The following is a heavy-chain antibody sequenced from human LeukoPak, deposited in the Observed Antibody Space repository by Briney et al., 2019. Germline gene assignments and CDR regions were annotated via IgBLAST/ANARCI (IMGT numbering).Heavy chain of an antibody. V-gene: IGHV3-33*01. D-gene: IGHD5-18*01. CDR3: ARGQGSYGSVWDY. J-gene: IGHJ4*02. CDR2: IWYDGSNK. CDR1: GFTFSSYG. Sequence: GRSLRLSCAASGFTFSSYGMHWVRQAPGKGLEWVAVIWYDGSNKYCADSVKGRFTISRDNSKNTLYLQMNSLRAEDTAVYYCARGQGSYGSVWDYWGQGTLVTVSS.